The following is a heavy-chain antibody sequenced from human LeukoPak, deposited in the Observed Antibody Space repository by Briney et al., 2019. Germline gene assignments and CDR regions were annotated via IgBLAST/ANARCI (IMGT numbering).Heavy chain of an antibody. CDR1: GFTFSSYA. CDR2: IYSGGST. V-gene: IGHV3-66*02. J-gene: IGHJ4*02. D-gene: IGHD2-2*01. Sequence: GGSLRLSCAASGFTFSSYAMSWVRQAPGEGLEWVSVIYSGGSTYYADSVKGRFTISRDNSKNTLYLQMNSLRAEDTAVYYCARAPGYCSSTSCPGLDYWGQETLVTVSS. CDR3: ARAPGYCSSTSCPGLDY.